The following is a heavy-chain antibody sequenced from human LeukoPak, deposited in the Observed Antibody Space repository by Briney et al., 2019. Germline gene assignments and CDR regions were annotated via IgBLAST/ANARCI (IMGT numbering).Heavy chain of an antibody. CDR1: GYTFTSYG. D-gene: IGHD5-24*01. V-gene: IGHV1-18*01. CDR3: ARDVYGPRWDGYNLDYFDY. CDR2: ISAYNGNT. J-gene: IGHJ4*02. Sequence: GASVKVSCKASGYTFTSYGISWVRQAPGQGLEWMGWISAYNGNTNYAQKLQGRVTMTTDTSTSTAYMELRSLRSEDTAVYYCARDVYGPRWDGYNLDYFDYWGQGTLVTVSS.